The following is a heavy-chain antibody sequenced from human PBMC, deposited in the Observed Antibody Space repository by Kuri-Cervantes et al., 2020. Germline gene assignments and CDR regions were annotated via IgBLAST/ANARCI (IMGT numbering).Heavy chain of an antibody. J-gene: IGHJ4*02. D-gene: IGHD3-22*01. V-gene: IGHV3-30*18. CDR1: GFTFSSYG. Sequence: GESLKISCAASGFTFSSYGMHWVRQAPGKGLEWVAVISYDGSNKYYADSVKGRLTISRDNSKNTLYLQMNSLRAEDTAVYYCAKDYYPALYYYDSSGYYGALDYWGQGTLVTVSS. CDR3: AKDYYPALYYYDSSGYYGALDY. CDR2: ISYDGSNK.